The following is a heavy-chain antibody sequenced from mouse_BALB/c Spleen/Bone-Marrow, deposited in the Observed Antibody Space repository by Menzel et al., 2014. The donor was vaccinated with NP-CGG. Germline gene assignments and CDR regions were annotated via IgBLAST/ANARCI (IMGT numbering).Heavy chain of an antibody. V-gene: IGHV5-17*02. CDR2: ISSGSSTV. J-gene: IGHJ2*01. CDR1: GFTFSSFG. Sequence: EVKLMDSGGGLVQPGGSRKLSCAASGFTFSSFGMRWVRQAPEKGLEWVAYISSGSSTVYYADKVMGRFTISRDNPKNTLFLQMTSLRSEDTAMYYCARSGSSSGYFDYWGQGTTLTVSS. D-gene: IGHD1-1*01. CDR3: ARSGSSSGYFDY.